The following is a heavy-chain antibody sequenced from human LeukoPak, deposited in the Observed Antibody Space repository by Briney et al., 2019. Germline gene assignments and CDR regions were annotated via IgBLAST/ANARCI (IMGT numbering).Heavy chain of an antibody. CDR1: GFTFSSYG. Sequence: GGSLRLSCAASGFTFSSYGMHWVRQAPGKGLEWVAFIHYNGSNQYYADSVKGRFTISRDNSKSTLYLQMNSLRAEDTAVYYCATEPDCSSTSCLDVWGKGTTVTVSS. V-gene: IGHV3-30*02. D-gene: IGHD2-2*01. CDR3: ATEPDCSSTSCLDV. CDR2: IHYNGSNQ. J-gene: IGHJ6*03.